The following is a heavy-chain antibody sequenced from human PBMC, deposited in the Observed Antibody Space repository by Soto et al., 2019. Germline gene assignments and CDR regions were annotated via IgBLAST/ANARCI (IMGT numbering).Heavy chain of an antibody. Sequence: QVQLVESGGGVVQPGRSLRLSCAASGFTFSSYAMHWVRQAPGKGLEWVAVISYDGSNKYYADSVKGRFTISRDNSKNTLYLQMNSLRAEDTAVYYCARDYLGSWSYYYYYYGMDVWGQGTTVTVSS. D-gene: IGHD6-13*01. V-gene: IGHV3-30-3*01. J-gene: IGHJ6*02. CDR2: ISYDGSNK. CDR3: ARDYLGSWSYYYYYYGMDV. CDR1: GFTFSSYA.